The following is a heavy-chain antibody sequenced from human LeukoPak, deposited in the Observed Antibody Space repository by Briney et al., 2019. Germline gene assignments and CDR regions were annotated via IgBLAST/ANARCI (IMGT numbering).Heavy chain of an antibody. V-gene: IGHV3-48*04. CDR1: GFTFSSYS. CDR2: ISSSGSTI. CDR3: ARVYYLLEGPDFDY. Sequence: GGSLRLSCAASGFTFSSYSMNWVRQAPGKGLEWVSYISSSGSTIYYADSVKGRFTISRDNAKNSLYLQMNSLRAEDTAVYYCARVYYLLEGPDFDYWGQGTLVTVSS. J-gene: IGHJ4*02. D-gene: IGHD3-10*01.